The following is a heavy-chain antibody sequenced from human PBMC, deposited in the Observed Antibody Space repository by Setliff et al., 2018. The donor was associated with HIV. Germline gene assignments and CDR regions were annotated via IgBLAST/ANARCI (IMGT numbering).Heavy chain of an antibody. J-gene: IGHJ4*02. CDR3: ARQFSNSFDS. CDR1: GYTFIDYF. Sequence: ASVKVSCKASGYTFIDYFIHWVRQAPGQGPEWMGWISPYDLSERTSQRFRGRVTMTTDTSINAAYLDLSGLTSDDTAFYYCARQFSNSFDSWGQRTLVTVS. CDR2: ISPYDLSE. V-gene: IGHV1-2*02. D-gene: IGHD7-27*01.